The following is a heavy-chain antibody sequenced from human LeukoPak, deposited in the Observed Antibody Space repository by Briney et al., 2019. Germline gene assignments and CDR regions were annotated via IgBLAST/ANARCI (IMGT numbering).Heavy chain of an antibody. D-gene: IGHD3-22*01. J-gene: IGHJ4*02. CDR2: INAGNGNT. V-gene: IGHV1-3*01. CDR1: GYTFTSYA. CDR3: ARSYYDSSGYYYLGASPSDY. Sequence: ASVKVSCKASGYTFTSYAMHWVRQAPGQRLEWMGWINAGNGNTKYSQKFQGRVTITRDTSASTAYMELSSLRSEDTAVYYCARSYYDSSGYYYLGASPSDYWGQGTLVTVSS.